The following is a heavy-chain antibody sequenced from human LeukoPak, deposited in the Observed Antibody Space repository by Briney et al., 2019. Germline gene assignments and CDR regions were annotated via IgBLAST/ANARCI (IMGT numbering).Heavy chain of an antibody. D-gene: IGHD5-18*01. CDR1: GFTFSSYE. V-gene: IGHV3-48*03. J-gene: IGHJ3*02. CDR3: ARAATVYHAFDI. Sequence: GGSLRLSCAASGFTFSSYEMNWVRQAPGKGVEWVSYISSSGSNIYYADSVKGRFTISRDNAKNSLYLQMNSLRAEDTAVYYCARAATVYHAFDIWGQGTMVTVSS. CDR2: ISSSGSNI.